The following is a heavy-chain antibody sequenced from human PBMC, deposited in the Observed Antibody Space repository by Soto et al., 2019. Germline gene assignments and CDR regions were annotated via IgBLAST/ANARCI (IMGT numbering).Heavy chain of an antibody. CDR1: GFTFSSYA. Sequence: QVQLVESGGGVVQPGRSLRLSCAASGFTFSSYAVHWVRQAPGKGLEWVAVISYDGSNKYYADSVKGRFTISRDNSKNTLYLQMNSLRAEDTAVYYCARDYCSSTSCYAYYYYGMDVWGQGTTVTVSS. V-gene: IGHV3-30-3*01. CDR3: ARDYCSSTSCYAYYYYGMDV. CDR2: ISYDGSNK. D-gene: IGHD2-2*01. J-gene: IGHJ6*02.